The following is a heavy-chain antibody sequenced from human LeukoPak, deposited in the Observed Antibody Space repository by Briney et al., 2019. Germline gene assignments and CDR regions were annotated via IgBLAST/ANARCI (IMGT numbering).Heavy chain of an antibody. CDR2: INHSGSA. J-gene: IGHJ5*02. V-gene: IGHV4-34*04. CDR3: ARGVGSSCYFLWVDP. CDR1: GGSFSGYY. Sequence: PSETLSLTCAVYGGSFSGYYWSWIRQPPGKGLEWVGEINHSGSARTNESLKSRDTISVVPSQNQSSLKLTSVTATDTAVYYCARGVGSSCYFLWVDPWGQGTLVTVSS. D-gene: IGHD6-13*01.